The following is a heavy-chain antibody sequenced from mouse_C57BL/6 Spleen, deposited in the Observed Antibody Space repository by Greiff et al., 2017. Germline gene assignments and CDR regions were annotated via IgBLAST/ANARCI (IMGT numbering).Heavy chain of an antibody. Sequence: QVQLQQPGAELVKPGASVKLSCKASGYTFTSYWMPWVKQRPGQGLEWIGMIHPNSGSTNYNEKFKSKATLTVDKSSSTAYMQLSSLTSEYSAVYYYERSRITTGGAMDCWGQGTSVTVSS. CDR2: IHPNSGST. J-gene: IGHJ4*01. CDR3: ERSRITTGGAMDC. V-gene: IGHV1-64*01. D-gene: IGHD1-2*01. CDR1: GYTFTSYW.